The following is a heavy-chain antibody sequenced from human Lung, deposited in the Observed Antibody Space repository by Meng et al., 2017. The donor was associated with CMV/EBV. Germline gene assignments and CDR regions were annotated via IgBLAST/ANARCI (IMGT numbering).Heavy chain of an antibody. CDR2: IYYSGST. CDR3: AGWGYSSSWYYFDY. J-gene: IGHJ4*02. Sequence: SETLSLXCTVSGGSISSYYWSWIRQPPGKGLEWIGYIYYSGSTNYNPSLKSRVTISVDTSKNQFSLKLSSVTAADTAVYYCAGWGYSSSWYYFDYWGQGTVVSVSS. V-gene: IGHV4-59*01. D-gene: IGHD6-13*01. CDR1: GGSISSYY.